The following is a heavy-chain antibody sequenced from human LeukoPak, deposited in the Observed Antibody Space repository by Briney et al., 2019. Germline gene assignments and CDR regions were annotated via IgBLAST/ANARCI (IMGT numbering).Heavy chain of an antibody. D-gene: IGHD3/OR15-3a*01. CDR1: GFTFDDYG. CDR2: INWNGGSR. Sequence: PGGSLRLSCAASGFTFDDYGMSWVRQAPGKGLEWVSGINWNGGSRGYADSVKGRFTMSRDNAKNSLYLQMNSLRAEDTALYYCARGAADDLCYMDVWGKGTTVTVSS. CDR3: ARGAADDLCYMDV. V-gene: IGHV3-20*04. J-gene: IGHJ6*03.